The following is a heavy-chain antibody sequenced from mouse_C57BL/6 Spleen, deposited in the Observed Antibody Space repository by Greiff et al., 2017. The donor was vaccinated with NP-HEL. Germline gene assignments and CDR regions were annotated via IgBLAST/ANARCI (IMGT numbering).Heavy chain of an antibody. J-gene: IGHJ1*03. CDR3: ARGGYDFDV. CDR1: GFTFSDYY. CDR2: INYDGSST. D-gene: IGHD3-1*01. Sequence: EVKLMESEGGLVQPGSSMKLSCTASGFTFSDYYMAWVRQVPEKGLEWVANINYDGSSTYYLDSLKSRFIISRDNAKNILYLQMSSLKSEDTATYYCARGGYDFDVWGTGTTVTVSS. V-gene: IGHV5-16*01.